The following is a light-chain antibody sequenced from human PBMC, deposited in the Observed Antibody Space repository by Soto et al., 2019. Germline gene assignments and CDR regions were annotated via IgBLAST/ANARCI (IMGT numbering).Light chain of an antibody. J-gene: IGKJ1*01. CDR1: RSVSIN. V-gene: IGKV3-15*01. CDR2: GAS. CDR3: QQYNNWPRT. Sequence: LALTHSRVTLSVSPGEIATLSCRASRSVSINLAWYQQKPGQAPRLLIYGASTRATGIPDRFSGSGSGTDFTLTISSLQSEDFAVYYCQQYNNWPRTFGQGTKVDIK.